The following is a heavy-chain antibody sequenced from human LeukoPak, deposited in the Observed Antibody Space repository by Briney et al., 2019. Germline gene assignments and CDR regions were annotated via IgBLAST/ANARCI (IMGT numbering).Heavy chain of an antibody. D-gene: IGHD1-26*01. V-gene: IGHV3-15*01. CDR1: GFSFSDAW. CDR3: TPKYVGPGI. J-gene: IGHJ4*02. Sequence: PGGPLRLSCAASGFSFSDAWMGWVRQAPGKGLELVGRIKTKTDGGTTEYAAPMKGRFTISRDDSKTTLFLQMNSLKPEDTAVYYCTPKYVGPGIWGQGTLVTVSS. CDR2: IKTKTDGGTT.